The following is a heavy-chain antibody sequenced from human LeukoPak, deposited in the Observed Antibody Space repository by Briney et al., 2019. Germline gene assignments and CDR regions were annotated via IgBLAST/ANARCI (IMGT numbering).Heavy chain of an antibody. V-gene: IGHV3-48*03. J-gene: IGHJ4*02. CDR3: VSAYGGLLDH. CDR1: GFTFSRFE. D-gene: IGHD3-16*01. CDR2: ISSIGSTI. Sequence: KTGGSLRLSCAASGFTFSRFEMNWVRQAPGKGLEWVSYISSIGSTIYYADSVKGRFTISRDNAKNSLYLQMNSLRAEDAAVYYCVSAYGGLLDHWGQGTLVTVSS.